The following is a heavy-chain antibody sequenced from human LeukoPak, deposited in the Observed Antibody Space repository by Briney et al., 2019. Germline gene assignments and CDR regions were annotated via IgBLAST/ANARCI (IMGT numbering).Heavy chain of an antibody. V-gene: IGHV3-23*01. D-gene: IGHD2-2*01. CDR3: AHGAMYQLDY. Sequence: GGSLRLSCAASGFTFSSYGMSWVRQAPGKGLEWVSAISGSGGSTYYADSVKGRFTISGDNSKNTLFLQMNSLRAEDTAVYYCAHGAMYQLDYWGQGTLVTVSS. CDR1: GFTFSSYG. J-gene: IGHJ4*02. CDR2: ISGSGGST.